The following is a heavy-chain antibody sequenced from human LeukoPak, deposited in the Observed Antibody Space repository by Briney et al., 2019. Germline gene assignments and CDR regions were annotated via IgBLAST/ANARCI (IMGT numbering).Heavy chain of an antibody. CDR3: ARLAVAGSLNDY. CDR2: INPNSGGT. V-gene: IGHV1-2*06. D-gene: IGHD6-19*01. J-gene: IGHJ4*02. Sequence: ASVKVSCKASGYTFTGYYMHWVRQAPGQGLEWMGRINPNSGGTNYAQKFQGRVTMTRDTSISTAYMELSRLRSDDTAVYYCARLAVAGSLNDYWGQGTLVTVSS. CDR1: GYTFTGYY.